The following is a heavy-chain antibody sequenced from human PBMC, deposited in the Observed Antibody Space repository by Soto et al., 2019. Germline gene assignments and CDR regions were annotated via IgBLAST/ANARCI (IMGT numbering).Heavy chain of an antibody. CDR1: GFTFSSYS. D-gene: IGHD3-10*01. J-gene: IGHJ6*02. CDR3: ARDEVGEAWFGLNERGYYGMDV. V-gene: IGHV3-48*02. Sequence: GGSLRLSCAASGFTFSSYSMNWVRQAPGKGLEWVSYISSSSSTIYYADSVKGRFTISRDNAKNSLYLQMNSLRDEDTAVYYCARDEVGEAWFGLNERGYYGMDVWGQGTTVTVSS. CDR2: ISSSSSTI.